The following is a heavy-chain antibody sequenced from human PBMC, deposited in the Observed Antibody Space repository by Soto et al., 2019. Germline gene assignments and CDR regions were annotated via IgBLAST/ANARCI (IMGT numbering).Heavy chain of an antibody. D-gene: IGHD1-1*01. Sequence: QVQLQQWGAGLVKPSETLSLSCAVYGQSFSGHSWAWIRQPPGKGLEWIGEINESGSTYYNPSLKSRVTISTDTSKKQFSLKLSSVRAADTAAYFCARGSGIVALPGELEDVNYDYWGQGTLVNVSS. J-gene: IGHJ4*02. CDR2: INESGST. CDR1: GQSFSGHS. V-gene: IGHV4-34*01. CDR3: ARGSGIVALPGELEDVNYDY.